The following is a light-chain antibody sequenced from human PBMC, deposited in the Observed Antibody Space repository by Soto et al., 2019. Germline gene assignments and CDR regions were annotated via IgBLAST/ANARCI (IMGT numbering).Light chain of an antibody. V-gene: IGLV2-14*01. CDR3: SSYTSSSTNV. CDR1: SSDVGAYNY. CDR2: DVS. J-gene: IGLJ1*01. Sequence: QSALTQPASVSGSPGQSIAISCTGTSSDVGAYNYVSWYQQHPGKAPKLMIYDVSNRPSGVSNRYSGSKSDNTASLTISGLKAEDEADYYCSSYTSSSTNVFGTGTKLTVL.